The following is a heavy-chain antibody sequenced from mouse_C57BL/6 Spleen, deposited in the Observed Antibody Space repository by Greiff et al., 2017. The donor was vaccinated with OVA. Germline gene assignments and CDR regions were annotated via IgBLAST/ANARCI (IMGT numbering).Heavy chain of an antibody. CDR1: GFTFSDYY. CDR3: ARDLITTVVAKDWYFDV. D-gene: IGHD1-1*01. Sequence: DVKLVESEGGLVQPGSSMKLSCTASGFTFSDYYMAWVRQVPEKGLEWVANINYDGSSTYYLDSLKSRFIISRDNAKNILYLQMSSLKSEDTATYYCARDLITTVVAKDWYFDVWGTGTTVTVSS. V-gene: IGHV5-16*01. J-gene: IGHJ1*03. CDR2: INYDGSST.